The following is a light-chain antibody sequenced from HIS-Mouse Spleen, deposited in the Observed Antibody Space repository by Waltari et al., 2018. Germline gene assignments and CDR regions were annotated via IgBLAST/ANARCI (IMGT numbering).Light chain of an antibody. CDR1: QGISSY. CDR3: QQLNSYPPT. V-gene: IGKV1-9*01. J-gene: IGKJ1*01. Sequence: DIQLTQSPSFLSAPVGDRVTITCRASQGISSYLAWYQQKPGKAPKLLIYAASTLQSGVPSRFSGSGSGTEFTLTISRRQPEDFATYYCQQLNSYPPTFGQGTKVEIK. CDR2: AAS.